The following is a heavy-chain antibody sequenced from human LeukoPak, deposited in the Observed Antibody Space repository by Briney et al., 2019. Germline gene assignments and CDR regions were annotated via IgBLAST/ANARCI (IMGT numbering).Heavy chain of an antibody. D-gene: IGHD1-26*01. CDR1: GFTFSSYA. CDR3: AKEQGVGATTGSLVTFDN. V-gene: IGHV3-23*01. J-gene: IGHJ4*02. CDR2: ISGSGGST. Sequence: GGSLRLSCAASGFTFSSYAMSWVRQAPGKGLEWVSAISGSGGSTYYADSVRGRFTIFRDNSEKTLFLQMNSLRVEDTAIYYCAKEQGVGATTGSLVTFDNWGQGTPVTVSS.